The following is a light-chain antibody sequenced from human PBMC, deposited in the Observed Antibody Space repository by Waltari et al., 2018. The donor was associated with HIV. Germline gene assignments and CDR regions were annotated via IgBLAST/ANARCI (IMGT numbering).Light chain of an antibody. V-gene: IGLV3-1*01. CDR2: QDT. Sequence: SFDLTQPPSVSVSPGQTATITCSGEKLGDTYTSWYQQKPDHSPVMVIFQDTRRPSGSPVRFSGAYSGDTATLTISGTRTLDEADYVCQAWDTNTAQVVFGGGTKLTV. J-gene: IGLJ2*01. CDR1: KLGDTY. CDR3: QAWDTNTAQVV.